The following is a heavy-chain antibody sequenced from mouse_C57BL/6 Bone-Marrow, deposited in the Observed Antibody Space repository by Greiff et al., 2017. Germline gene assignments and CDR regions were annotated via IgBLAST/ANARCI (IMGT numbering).Heavy chain of an antibody. J-gene: IGHJ1*03. CDR3: ARRGYRAGWYVDV. Sequence: VQLKESGGGLVQPGESLKLSCESTEYEFPSHDMSWVRTTPEKRLELVADINRDGGSTYYPETMESRFIFSRDNTTKTLYLHLISLRSEYTALYYCARRGYRAGWYVDVWGTGTTGTVSS. D-gene: IGHD2-2*01. V-gene: IGHV5-2*01. CDR1: EYEFPSHD. CDR2: INRDGGST.